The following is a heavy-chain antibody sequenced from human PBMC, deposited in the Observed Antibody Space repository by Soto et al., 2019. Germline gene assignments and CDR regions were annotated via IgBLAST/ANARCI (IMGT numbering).Heavy chain of an antibody. D-gene: IGHD3-10*01. V-gene: IGHV3-48*02. CDR2: ISSSSSTI. CDR1: GFTFSSYS. Sequence: GGSLRLSCAASGFTFSSYSMNWVRQAPGKGLEWVSYISSSSSTIYYADSVKGRFTISRDNAKNSLYLQMNSLRDEDTAVNYCARDRRGWLKKAHGAFDIWGQGTMVTVSS. CDR3: ARDRRGWLKKAHGAFDI. J-gene: IGHJ3*02.